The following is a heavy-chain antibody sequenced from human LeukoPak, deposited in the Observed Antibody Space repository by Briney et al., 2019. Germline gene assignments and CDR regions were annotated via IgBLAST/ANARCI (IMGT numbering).Heavy chain of an antibody. D-gene: IGHD1-14*01. CDR1: GFTFSRYY. CDR3: ARGTPRLNYYYGLDV. CDR2: INQDGSEK. Sequence: GGSLRLSCAASGFTFSRYYMSWVRQAPGKGLEWVANINQDGSEKYYVDSVKGRFTISRDNAKNSVYLQMNSLRAEDTAVYYCARGTPRLNYYYGLDVWGQGTTVTVSS. J-gene: IGHJ6*02. V-gene: IGHV3-7*03.